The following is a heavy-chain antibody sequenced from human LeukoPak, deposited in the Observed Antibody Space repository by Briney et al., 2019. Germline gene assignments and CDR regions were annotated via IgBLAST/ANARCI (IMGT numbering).Heavy chain of an antibody. V-gene: IGHV4-39*01. Sequence: PSETLSLTCSVSGGSISTSSYYWGWIRQPPGKGLEWIETLYYSGSTHSNPSLKSRVSISVDTSKNQFSLKLSSVTAADTAVYYCAKRAAGALDIWGKGTRVNVS. D-gene: IGHD6-25*01. CDR2: LYYSGST. CDR3: AKRAAGALDI. CDR1: GGSISTSSYY. J-gene: IGHJ3*02.